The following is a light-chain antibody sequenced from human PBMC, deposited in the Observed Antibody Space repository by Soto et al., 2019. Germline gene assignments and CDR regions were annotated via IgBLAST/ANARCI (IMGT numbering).Light chain of an antibody. CDR1: SSDVGSYKL. CDR2: EVS. J-gene: IGLJ7*01. CDR3: CSYAGTSTHTV. V-gene: IGLV2-23*02. Sequence: QSALTQPASVSGSPGQSITISCTGTSSDVGSYKLVSWYQQHPGKAPKLMISEVSKRPSGISDRFSGSKSGSTASLTISGLQDEDEADYYCCSYAGTSTHTVFGGGTQLPVL.